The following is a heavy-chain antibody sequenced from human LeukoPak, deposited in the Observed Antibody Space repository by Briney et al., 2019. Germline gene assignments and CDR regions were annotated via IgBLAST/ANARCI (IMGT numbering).Heavy chain of an antibody. V-gene: IGHV3-33*01. D-gene: IGHD2-2*01. J-gene: IGHJ4*02. CDR3: ARDDCSSTTCYAY. CDR1: GFTFSYYG. CDR2: IRYDGSNQ. Sequence: PGGSLRLSCAASGFTFSYYGMHWVRQAPGKGLEWVAGIRYDGSNQNYADSVKGRFTISRDNPRNTLYLQMNSLRAEDTAVYYCARDDCSSTTCYAYWGQGTLVTVSS.